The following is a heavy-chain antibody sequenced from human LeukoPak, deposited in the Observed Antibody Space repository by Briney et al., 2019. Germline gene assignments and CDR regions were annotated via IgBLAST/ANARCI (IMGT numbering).Heavy chain of an antibody. Sequence: AVKQSCKASGGTFSSYAISWVRQAPGQGLEWMGRIIPILGISNYAQKFQGRVTITADKSTSTAYMELSSLRSEDTAVYYCARDSTFGGVIVIDYWGQGPLVIV. D-gene: IGHD3-16*02. CDR3: ARDSTFGGVIVIDY. CDR2: IIPILGIS. J-gene: IGHJ4*02. CDR1: GGTFSSYA. V-gene: IGHV1-69*04.